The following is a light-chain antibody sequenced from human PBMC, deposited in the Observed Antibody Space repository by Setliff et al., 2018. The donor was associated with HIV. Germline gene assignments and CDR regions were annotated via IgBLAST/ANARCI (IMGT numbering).Light chain of an antibody. CDR1: SSDIGAYNY. CDR3: AAWDDSLNALYV. V-gene: IGLV2-14*03. CDR2: DVT. J-gene: IGLJ1*01. Sequence: QSALTQPASVSGSPGQSITISCTGTSSDIGAYNYVSWYQQYPGKAPKLVIYDVTIRPSGVSNRFSGSKSGNTASLTISGLQAEDEGDYYCAAWDDSLNALYVFGTGTKV.